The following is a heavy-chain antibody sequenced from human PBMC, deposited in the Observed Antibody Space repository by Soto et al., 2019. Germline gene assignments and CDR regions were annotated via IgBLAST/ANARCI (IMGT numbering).Heavy chain of an antibody. CDR2: ISSSSSYT. J-gene: IGHJ4*02. Sequence: LRLSCAASGFTFSDYYMSWIRQAPGKGLEWVSYISSSSSYTNYADSVKGRFTISRDNAKNSLYLQMNSLRAEDAAVYYCARYDLYDILTGYYDYWGQGTLVTVSS. D-gene: IGHD3-9*01. CDR1: GFTFSDYY. V-gene: IGHV3-11*06. CDR3: ARYDLYDILTGYYDY.